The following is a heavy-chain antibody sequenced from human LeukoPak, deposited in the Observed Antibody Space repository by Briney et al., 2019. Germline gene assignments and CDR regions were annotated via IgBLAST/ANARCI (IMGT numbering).Heavy chain of an antibody. CDR3: AKRASGSGTSLYYFDY. CDR1: GFTFSSYA. Sequence: GGSLRLSCAASGFTFSSYAISWVRQGPGKGLEWVSAISYSGGTTYYADSVKGRFTISRDNSKNTLYLQMNSLRAEDTAVYYCAKRASGSGTSLYYFDYWGQGTLVTVSS. CDR2: ISYSGGTT. D-gene: IGHD3-10*01. V-gene: IGHV3-23*01. J-gene: IGHJ4*02.